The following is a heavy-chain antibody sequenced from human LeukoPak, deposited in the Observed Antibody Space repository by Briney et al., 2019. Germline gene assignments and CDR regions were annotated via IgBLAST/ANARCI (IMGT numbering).Heavy chain of an antibody. CDR2: IKDDGSEI. V-gene: IGHV3-7*04. Sequence: GGSRRLSCVGSGFTFSSYWMSWVRQAPGKGLEWVANIKDDGSEIYSVDSVKGRFTISRDNAKNSLYLQMSSLRAEDTAVYYCARAPIDYWGQGTVITVSS. CDR3: ARAPIDY. J-gene: IGHJ4*02. CDR1: GFTFSSYW.